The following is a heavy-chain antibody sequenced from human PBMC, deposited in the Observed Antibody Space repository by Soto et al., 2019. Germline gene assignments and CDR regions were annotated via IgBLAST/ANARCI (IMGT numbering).Heavy chain of an antibody. V-gene: IGHV1-18*01. D-gene: IGHD3-10*01. CDR3: ARDYYPSGNYYNV. CDR1: NYTFSSYG. J-gene: IGHJ4*02. CDR2: ISTDNGNT. Sequence: ASVKVSCKASNYTFSSYGISWVRQAPGQGLEWMGWISTDNGNTNYAQRLQDRVTMTTDTSTTTAYMELRSLRSDDTAVYYCARDYYPSGNYYNVWGQGTLVTVSS.